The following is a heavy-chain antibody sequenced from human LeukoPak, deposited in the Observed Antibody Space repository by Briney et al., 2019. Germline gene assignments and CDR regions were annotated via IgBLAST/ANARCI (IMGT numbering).Heavy chain of an antibody. CDR3: ARRTPSTAFDY. CDR2: ISSSGSTI. Sequence: GGSLRLSCAASGFTFSSYEMNWVRQAPGKGLEWVSYISSSGSTIYYADSVKGRFTISRDNSKNTLYLQVNSLRAEDTAVYYCARRTPSTAFDYWGQGTLVTVSS. D-gene: IGHD2-2*01. J-gene: IGHJ4*02. CDR1: GFTFSSYE. V-gene: IGHV3-48*03.